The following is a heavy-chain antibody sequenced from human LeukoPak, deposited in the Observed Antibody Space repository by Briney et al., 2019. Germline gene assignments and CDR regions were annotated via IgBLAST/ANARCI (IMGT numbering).Heavy chain of an antibody. Sequence: GGSLRLSCAASGFNFDDYDMTWVRQAPGKGLEWVSVIYSGGNTYYADSVKGRFTISRDNSKNTLYLQMNSLRAEDTAVYYCARGGRSSSSSGTTYYHYGMDVWGQGTTVTVSS. CDR1: GFNFDDYD. J-gene: IGHJ6*02. V-gene: IGHV3-66*01. D-gene: IGHD6-6*01. CDR3: ARGGRSSSSSGTTYYHYGMDV. CDR2: IYSGGNT.